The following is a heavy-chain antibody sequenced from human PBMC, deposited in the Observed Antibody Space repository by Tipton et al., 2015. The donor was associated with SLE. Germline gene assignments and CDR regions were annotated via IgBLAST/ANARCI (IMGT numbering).Heavy chain of an antibody. CDR2: IYYTGGT. CDR3: ARHLLTPSDKHDALQI. D-gene: IGHD3-9*01. V-gene: IGHV4-59*01. CDR1: GGSMRNYY. Sequence: TLSLTCTVSGGSMRNYYWSWIRQPPGKGLEWIGYIYYTGGTNYNPSLQTRVSMSVDTSENQFSLNVSSVTAADTAVYYCARHLLTPSDKHDALQIWGLGTKVAVSS. J-gene: IGHJ3*02.